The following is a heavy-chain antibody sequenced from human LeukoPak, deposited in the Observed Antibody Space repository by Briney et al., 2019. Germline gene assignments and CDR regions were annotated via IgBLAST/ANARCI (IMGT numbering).Heavy chain of an antibody. CDR3: AREAVAGTGFDY. Sequence: LSLTCAVYGGSFSGYYWSWIRQAPGKGLEWVSYISSSGTTIYYADSVKGRFTISRDNAKNSLYLQMNSLRAEDTAVYYCAREAVAGTGFDYWGQGTLVTVSS. J-gene: IGHJ4*02. CDR1: GGSFSGYY. V-gene: IGHV3-11*04. D-gene: IGHD6-19*01. CDR2: ISSSGTTI.